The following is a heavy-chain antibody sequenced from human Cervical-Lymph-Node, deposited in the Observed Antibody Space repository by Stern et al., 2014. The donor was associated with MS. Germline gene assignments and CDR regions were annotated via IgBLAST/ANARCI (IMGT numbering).Heavy chain of an antibody. V-gene: IGHV1-69*01. Sequence: QVQLVQSGAEVKKPGSSVTVSCKASGGTFSNHAITWVRQAPGRGLEWMGYTNPIFGSTNYAQKFQGRVTMTAYESTATAYMELTSLRSDDTAVYYCAGDRHSSGFDHWGQGTLVTVSS. J-gene: IGHJ4*02. CDR2: TNPIFGST. CDR1: GGTFSNHA. CDR3: AGDRHSSGFDH. D-gene: IGHD3-22*01.